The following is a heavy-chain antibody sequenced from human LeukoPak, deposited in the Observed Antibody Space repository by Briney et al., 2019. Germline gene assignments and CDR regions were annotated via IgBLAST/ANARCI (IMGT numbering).Heavy chain of an antibody. CDR3: ARDLRRDGYNFYYYYGMDV. CDR2: IYTSGST. Sequence: SETLSLTCTVSGGSISSGSYYWSWIRQPAGKGLAWIGRIYTSGSTNYNPSLKSRVTISVDTSKNQFSLKLSSVTAADTAVYYCARDLRRDGYNFYYYYGMDVWGQGTTVTVSS. D-gene: IGHD5-24*01. J-gene: IGHJ6*02. V-gene: IGHV4-61*02. CDR1: GGSISSGSYY.